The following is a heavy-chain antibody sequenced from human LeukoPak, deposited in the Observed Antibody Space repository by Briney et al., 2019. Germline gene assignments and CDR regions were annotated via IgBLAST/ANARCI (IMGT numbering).Heavy chain of an antibody. CDR1: GYSFTGYY. J-gene: IGHJ3*02. Sequence: ASVKVSCKTSGYSFTGYYMHWVRQAPGQGLEWMGRINTNTGGTNYAQRFQGRVTVTRDTSISTAYMDLSRPRSDDTAVYYCARDLGYNYGYAFDIWGQGTMVTVSS. CDR3: ARDLGYNYGYAFDI. D-gene: IGHD5-18*01. V-gene: IGHV1-2*06. CDR2: INTNTGGT.